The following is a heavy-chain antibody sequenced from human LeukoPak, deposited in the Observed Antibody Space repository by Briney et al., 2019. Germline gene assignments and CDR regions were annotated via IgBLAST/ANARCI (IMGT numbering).Heavy chain of an antibody. CDR1: GFTFSSYA. D-gene: IGHD1-26*01. J-gene: IGHJ4*02. V-gene: IGHV3-23*01. Sequence: PGGSLRLSCAASGFTFSSYAMSWVRQAPGKGLEWVSAISGSGGSTYYADSVKGRFTISRDNSKNTLYLQMNSLRAEDTAVYYCAKDQFTEVGASGGGIDYWGQGTLVTVSS. CDR2: ISGSGGST. CDR3: AKDQFTEVGASGGGIDY.